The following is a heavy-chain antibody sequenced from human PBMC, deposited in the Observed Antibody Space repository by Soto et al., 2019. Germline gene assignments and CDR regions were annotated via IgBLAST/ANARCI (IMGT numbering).Heavy chain of an antibody. Sequence: SETQSLTCAVYGGSFSGYYWSWIRQPPGKGLEWIGEINHSGSTNYNPSLKSRVTISVDTSKNQFSLRLSSVTAADTAVYYCARGRSLNWFDPWGQGTLVTVSS. CDR1: GGSFSGYY. V-gene: IGHV4-34*01. CDR3: ARGRSLNWFDP. J-gene: IGHJ5*02. CDR2: INHSGST.